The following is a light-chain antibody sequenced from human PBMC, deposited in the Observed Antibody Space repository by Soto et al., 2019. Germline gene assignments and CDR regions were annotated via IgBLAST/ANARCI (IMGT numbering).Light chain of an antibody. CDR2: SNN. CDR3: ASWDDSLNGPV. J-gene: IGLJ2*01. Sequence: QSVLTQPPSASGTPGQRVTISCSGSSSNIGTNTVNWYQHLPGTAPKLLIYSNNPRPSGVPDRFSGSKSATSASLAISGLQSEDEADYYCASWDDSLNGPVFGGGTKLTVL. CDR1: SSNIGTNT. V-gene: IGLV1-44*01.